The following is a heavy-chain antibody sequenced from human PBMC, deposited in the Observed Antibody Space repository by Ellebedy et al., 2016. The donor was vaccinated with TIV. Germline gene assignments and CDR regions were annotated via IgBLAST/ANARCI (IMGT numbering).Heavy chain of an antibody. CDR2: INHSGST. D-gene: IGHD3-10*01. CDR3: ARRGSGSYFGSMDV. J-gene: IGHJ6*02. CDR1: GGSISSGDYY. V-gene: IGHV4-39*07. Sequence: SETLSLXCTVSGGSISSGDYYWSWIRQPPGKGLEWIGEINHSGSTNYNPSLKSRVTISVDTSKNQFSLKLSSVTAADTAVYYCARRGSGSYFGSMDVWGQGTTVTVSS.